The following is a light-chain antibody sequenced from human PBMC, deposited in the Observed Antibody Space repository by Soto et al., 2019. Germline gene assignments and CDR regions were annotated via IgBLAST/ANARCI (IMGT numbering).Light chain of an antibody. CDR1: QSVSSY. CDR2: GAS. Sequence: EIVITQSPATLSVSPGDRVTLSCRASQSVSSYLAWYQQRPGQAPRLLIYGASTRATGIPARFSGTGSGTEFTLTISSLQSEDFAIYSCQQYNNWPPYTFGQGTKVDIK. J-gene: IGKJ2*01. CDR3: QQYNNWPPYT. V-gene: IGKV3-15*01.